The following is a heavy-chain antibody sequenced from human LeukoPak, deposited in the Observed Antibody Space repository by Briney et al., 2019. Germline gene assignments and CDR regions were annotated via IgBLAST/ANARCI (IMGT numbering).Heavy chain of an antibody. CDR3: ARDHSHYFDN. CDR1: GFTFSPYT. J-gene: IGHJ4*02. D-gene: IGHD2-21*01. V-gene: IGHV3-21*01. Sequence: TGGSLRLSCAASGFTFSPYTMNWVRQAPGKGLEWVSSISSSSTSIYYADSLKGRFTISRDNAKNSVYLQMNSLTAEDTAVYYCARDHSHYFDNRGQGTLVTVSS. CDR2: ISSSSTSI.